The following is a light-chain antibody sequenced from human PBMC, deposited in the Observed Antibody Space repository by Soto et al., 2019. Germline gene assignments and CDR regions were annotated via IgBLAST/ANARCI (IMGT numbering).Light chain of an antibody. CDR2: EVS. Sequence: QSVLTQPASVSGSPGQSITISCTGTSSDVGSYNLVSWYQQHPGKAPKLMIYEVSKRPSGVSNRFSGSKSGNTASLTISGLQAEDEAVYYCCSYAGSSTYVFGTGTQLTVL. J-gene: IGLJ1*01. CDR1: SSDVGSYNL. CDR3: CSYAGSSTYV. V-gene: IGLV2-23*02.